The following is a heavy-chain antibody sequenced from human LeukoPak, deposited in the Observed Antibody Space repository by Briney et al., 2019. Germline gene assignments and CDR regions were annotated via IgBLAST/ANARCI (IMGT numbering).Heavy chain of an antibody. Sequence: SETLSLTCAVYGGSFSGYYWSWIRQPPGKGLEWIGEINHSGSTNYNPSLKSRVTISVDMSKNQFSLKLSSVTAADTAVYFCARGGQYYDFWSGYYGANWFDPWGQGTLVTVSS. CDR1: GGSFSGYY. CDR2: INHSGST. D-gene: IGHD3-3*01. V-gene: IGHV4-34*01. J-gene: IGHJ5*02. CDR3: ARGGQYYDFWSGYYGANWFDP.